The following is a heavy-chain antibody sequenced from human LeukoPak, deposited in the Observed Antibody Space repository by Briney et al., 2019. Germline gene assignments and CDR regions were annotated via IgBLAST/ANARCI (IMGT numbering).Heavy chain of an antibody. CDR2: ISSSSSYI. CDR3: ARAKNIDYYGSELDY. D-gene: IGHD3-10*01. Sequence: GGSLRLSCAASGFTFSSYSMNWVRQAPGKGLEWVSSISSSSSYIYYADSVKGRFTISRDNAKNTLYLQMNSLRAEDTAVYYCARAKNIDYYGSELDYWGQGTLVTVSS. J-gene: IGHJ4*02. CDR1: GFTFSSYS. V-gene: IGHV3-21*01.